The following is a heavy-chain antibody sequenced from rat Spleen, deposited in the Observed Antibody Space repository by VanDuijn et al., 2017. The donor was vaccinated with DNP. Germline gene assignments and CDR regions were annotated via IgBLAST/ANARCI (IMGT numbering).Heavy chain of an antibody. CDR2: ISPSGGST. CDR1: GFTFSNYD. Sequence: EVQLVESGGGLVQPGRSLKLSCAASGFTFSNYDMAWVRQAPTKGLEWVASISPSGGSTYYRDSVKGRFTVSRDNAKSPLYLQMDSLRSEDTATYYCARHRYNDGGELDYWGQGVMVTVSS. D-gene: IGHD1-11*01. CDR3: ARHRYNDGGELDY. J-gene: IGHJ2*01. V-gene: IGHV5-25*01.